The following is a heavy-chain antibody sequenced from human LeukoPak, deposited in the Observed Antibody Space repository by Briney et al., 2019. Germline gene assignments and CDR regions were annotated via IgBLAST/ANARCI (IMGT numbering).Heavy chain of an antibody. CDR3: ARERGDTAMVFDY. CDR1: GFTFSDYY. J-gene: IGHJ4*02. CDR2: ISSSSSYT. V-gene: IGHV3-11*06. D-gene: IGHD5-18*01. Sequence: GGSLRLSCAASGFTFSDYYMSWIRQAPGKGLDLVSYISSSSSYTNYADSVKGRFTISRDNAKNSLYLQMNSLRAEDTAVYYCARERGDTAMVFDYWGQGTLVTVSS.